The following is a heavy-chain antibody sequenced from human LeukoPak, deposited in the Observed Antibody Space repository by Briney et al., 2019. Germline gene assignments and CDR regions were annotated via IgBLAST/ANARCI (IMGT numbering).Heavy chain of an antibody. D-gene: IGHD3-9*01. J-gene: IGHJ4*01. Sequence: PGGSLLLSCSASRFSFSDHHIAWVRQAPGKGVEWLGRVRNRGERDRTVYAASVQGRFTISRDNSRNTVYLQMNSLRTEDTAVYYCATSPDWALDHWGQGTLVAVSS. CDR1: RFSFSDHH. V-gene: IGHV3-72*01. CDR2: VRNRGERDRT. CDR3: ATSPDWALDH.